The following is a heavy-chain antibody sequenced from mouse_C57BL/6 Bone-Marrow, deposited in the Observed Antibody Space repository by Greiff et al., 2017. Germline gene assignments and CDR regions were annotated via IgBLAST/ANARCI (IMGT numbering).Heavy chain of an antibody. J-gene: IGHJ3*01. CDR1: GYTFTSYW. CDR3: TRGGIITHGFAY. Sequence: QVKLQQPGAELVRPGTSVKLSCKASGYTFTSYWMHWVKQRPGQGLEWIGVIDPSDSYTNYNQKFKGKATLTVDTSSSTAYMQLSSLTSGDSAVXYCTRGGIITHGFAYWGQGTLVTVSA. V-gene: IGHV1-59*01. CDR2: IDPSDSYT. D-gene: IGHD1-1*01.